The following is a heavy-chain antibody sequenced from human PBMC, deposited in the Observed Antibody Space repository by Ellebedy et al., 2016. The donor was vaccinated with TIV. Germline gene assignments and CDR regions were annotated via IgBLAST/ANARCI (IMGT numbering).Heavy chain of an antibody. D-gene: IGHD3-10*01. V-gene: IGHV4-34*01. Sequence: SETLSLTCTVSGGSISSYYWSWIRQSPGKGLEWIGEINHNEKTNYNPSLKSRVTISVDTSKNQFSLKLSSVTAADTAVYHCARWFGELLYVRWFDSWGQGTLVTVSS. J-gene: IGHJ5*01. CDR1: GGSISSYY. CDR3: ARWFGELLYVRWFDS. CDR2: INHNEKT.